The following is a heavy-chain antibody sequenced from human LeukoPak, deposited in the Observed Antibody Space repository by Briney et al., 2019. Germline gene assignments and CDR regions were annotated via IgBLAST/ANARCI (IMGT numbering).Heavy chain of an antibody. CDR3: ARDPMVRGVIPYYFDY. Sequence: ASVKVSCKASGYTFTSYGITWVRQAPGQGLEWMGWISAYNGNTNYPQNLQGRVTMTTDTSTSTAYMELRSLRSDDTAVYYCARDPMVRGVIPYYFDYWGQGTLVTVSS. J-gene: IGHJ4*02. CDR1: GYTFTSYG. D-gene: IGHD3-10*01. V-gene: IGHV1-18*01. CDR2: ISAYNGNT.